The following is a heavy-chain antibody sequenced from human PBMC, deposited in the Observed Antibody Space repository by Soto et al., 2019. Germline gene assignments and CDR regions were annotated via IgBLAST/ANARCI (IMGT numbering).Heavy chain of an antibody. CDR1: GFTVSSKY. Sequence: EVQLVECGGGLIQPVGSLRLSCAASGFTVSSKYMTWVRQAPGKGLEWVSVIYGGGTTYYADSVKGRFTISRDNSKNTSYLQMNSRRAEDTAVYYCVQTTGWPGFDFWGQGTLVTVSS. J-gene: IGHJ4*02. CDR2: IYGGGTT. CDR3: VQTTGWPGFDF. V-gene: IGHV3-53*01. D-gene: IGHD6-19*01.